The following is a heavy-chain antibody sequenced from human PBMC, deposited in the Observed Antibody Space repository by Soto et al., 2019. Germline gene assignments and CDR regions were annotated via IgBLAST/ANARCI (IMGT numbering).Heavy chain of an antibody. CDR3: ASMGYPYGAGGHPLDY. V-gene: IGHV4-59*08. CDR2: IYNSGSA. CDR1: GGSISSYY. Sequence: QVQLQESGPGLVKPSETLSLTCTVSGGSISSYYWTWIRQPPGKGLEWIGFIYNSGSAHYNPSLMRRDTLSVATPTGQFALRLWSVTAADTAVYYCASMGYPYGAGGHPLDYWGRGTLVTVSS. D-gene: IGHD3-10*01. J-gene: IGHJ4*02.